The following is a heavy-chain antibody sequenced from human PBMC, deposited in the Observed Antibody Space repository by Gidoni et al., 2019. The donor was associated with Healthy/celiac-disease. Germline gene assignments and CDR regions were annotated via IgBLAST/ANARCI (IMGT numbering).Heavy chain of an antibody. V-gene: IGHV1-69*01. CDR2: IIPIFGTA. D-gene: IGHD3-16*02. J-gene: IGHJ3*02. CDR3: ARDPYDYVWGSYRPGAFDI. Sequence: QVQLVQSGAEVKKPGSSVKVSCKASGGTFTSYAISWVRQAPGRGLEWMGGIIPIFGTANYAQKFQGRVTITADESTSTAYMELSSLRSEDTAVYYCARDPYDYVWGSYRPGAFDIWGQGTMVTVSS. CDR1: GGTFTSYA.